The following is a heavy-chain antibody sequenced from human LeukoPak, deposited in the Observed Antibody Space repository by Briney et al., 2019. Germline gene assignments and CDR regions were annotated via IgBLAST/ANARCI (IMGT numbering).Heavy chain of an antibody. J-gene: IGHJ4*02. CDR2: IKQDGSEK. V-gene: IGHV3-7*01. CDR3: ARLRGFDY. CDR1: GFTFSNFW. Sequence: GGSLRLSYAASGFTFSNFWMSWVRQAPGKGLEWVANIKQDGSEKYYVDSVKGRFTISRDNAKNSLYLQMNSLRVEDTAVYYCARLRGFDYWGQGTLVTVSS.